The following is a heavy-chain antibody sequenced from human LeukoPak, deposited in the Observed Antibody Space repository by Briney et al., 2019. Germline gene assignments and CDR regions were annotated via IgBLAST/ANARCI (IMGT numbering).Heavy chain of an antibody. Sequence: SETLSLTCTVSGGFISTYYWSWIRQPPGKGLEWIGYIYYSGSSNYNPSLKSRVSISVDTSKNQISLKLSSVTAADTAVYYCASGKGFGKYDYWGQGTLVTVSS. CDR1: GGFISTYY. CDR3: ASGKGFGKYDY. CDR2: IYYSGSS. V-gene: IGHV4-59*12. D-gene: IGHD3-10*01. J-gene: IGHJ4*02.